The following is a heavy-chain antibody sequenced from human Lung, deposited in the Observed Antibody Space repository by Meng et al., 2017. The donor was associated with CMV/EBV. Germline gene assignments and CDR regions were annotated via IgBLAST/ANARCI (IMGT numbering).Heavy chain of an antibody. CDR3: AKDYSFDY. J-gene: IGHJ4*02. CDR1: GFTFSSYG. CDR2: IRYDGSNK. Sequence: GESXKISCAASGFTFSSYGMHWVRQAPGKGLEWVAFIRYDGSNKYYADSVKGRFTISRDNSKNTLYLQMNSLRAEDTAVYYCAKDYSFDYWGQVTLVTVSS. D-gene: IGHD1-26*01. V-gene: IGHV3-30*02.